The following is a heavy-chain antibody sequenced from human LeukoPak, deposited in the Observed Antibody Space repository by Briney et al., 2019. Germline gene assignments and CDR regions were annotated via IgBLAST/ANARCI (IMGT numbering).Heavy chain of an antibody. CDR1: GFIFNNYA. V-gene: IGHV3-9*01. D-gene: IGHD6-19*01. CDR2: ISWNSGTI. Sequence: GGSLRLSCAGSGFIFNNYAMHWVRQPPGKGLEWISGISWNSGTIDYADSVRGRFTISRDNAKNSLYLQMDSLRVEDTAFYYCAKDNRRHYTSGPNPDSLHWGQGALVTVSS. J-gene: IGHJ4*02. CDR3: AKDNRRHYTSGPNPDSLH.